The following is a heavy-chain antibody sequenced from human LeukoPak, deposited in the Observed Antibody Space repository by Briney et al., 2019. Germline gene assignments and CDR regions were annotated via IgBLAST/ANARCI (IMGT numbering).Heavy chain of an antibody. Sequence: GGSLRLSCAASGFTFSSHWMTWVRQAPGKGLEWVSGISWNSGSIGYADSVKGRFTISRDNAKNSLYLQMNSLRAEDTALYYCAKDIGTRYDSSGYSDYWGQGTLVTVSS. CDR3: AKDIGTRYDSSGYSDY. CDR1: GFTFSSHW. J-gene: IGHJ4*02. CDR2: ISWNSGSI. D-gene: IGHD3-22*01. V-gene: IGHV3-9*01.